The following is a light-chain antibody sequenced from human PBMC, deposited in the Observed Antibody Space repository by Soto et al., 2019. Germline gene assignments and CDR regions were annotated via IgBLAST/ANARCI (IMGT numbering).Light chain of an antibody. V-gene: IGLV2-23*02. J-gene: IGLJ2*01. Sequence: QSALTQPASVSGSPGQSITISCTGTSGDIGSYNRVSWYQQHPGKAPKVLIYEVSERPSGVSNRFSGSKSGNTASLTISGLQAEDEAEYYCCSYAGSRTHVLFGGGTKLTVL. CDR2: EVS. CDR1: SGDIGSYNR. CDR3: CSYAGSRTHVL.